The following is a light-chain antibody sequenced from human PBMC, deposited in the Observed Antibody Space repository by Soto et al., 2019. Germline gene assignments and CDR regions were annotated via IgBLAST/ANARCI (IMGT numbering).Light chain of an antibody. V-gene: IGKV3-20*01. J-gene: IGKJ3*01. Sequence: EIVLTQSPGTLSLSPGERATLSCRPSQCISTSSLAWYQQKPGQAPRLLVFRSITRATGIPDRFSGSESGPDFTLTITRLEPEDSAVYYCQHYGISPWGFTFGPGTKVEIK. CDR2: RSI. CDR3: QHYGISPWGFT. CDR1: QCISTSS.